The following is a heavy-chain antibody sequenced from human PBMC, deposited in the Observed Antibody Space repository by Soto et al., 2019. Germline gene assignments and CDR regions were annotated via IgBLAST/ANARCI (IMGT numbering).Heavy chain of an antibody. CDR3: ARTAAAGKYYYGVDV. CDR2: MFLGGSDT. Sequence: PGESLKISCQGSGDPFSSYWIGWVRQMPGKGLEWMGIMFLGGSDTRYSPSFQGQVTISADKSISTAYLQWIRLKASDIALYYCARTAAAGKYYYGVDVWGQGTTVTVSS. D-gene: IGHD6-13*01. J-gene: IGHJ6*02. CDR1: GDPFSSYW. V-gene: IGHV5-51*01.